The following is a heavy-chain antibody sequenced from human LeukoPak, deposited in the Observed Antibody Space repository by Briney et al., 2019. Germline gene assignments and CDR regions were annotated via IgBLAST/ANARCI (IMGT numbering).Heavy chain of an antibody. V-gene: IGHV3-23*01. CDR3: AKSNGYTNSWYDY. CDR1: GFTFNNYG. CDR2: ISASGGST. J-gene: IGHJ4*02. D-gene: IGHD6-13*01. Sequence: PGGSLRLSCAASGFTFNNYGLNWVRQAPGKGLEWVSGISASGGSTYYAHSVNGRFTISRDNSKNTVSLQMDSLRAEDTALYYCAKSNGYTNSWYDYWGQGTLVSVSS.